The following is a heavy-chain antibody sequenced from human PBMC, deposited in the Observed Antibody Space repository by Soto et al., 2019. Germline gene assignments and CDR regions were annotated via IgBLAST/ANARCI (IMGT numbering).Heavy chain of an antibody. CDR1: GYIFSDYY. V-gene: IGHV5-51*01. Sequence: GESLKISCKASGYIFSDYYIGWVRQMPGRGLEWMVIIYPRDSDTRYDPSFQGQVTISADKSITTAYLQWTSLKASDTAVYYCARTTVTGDAFDLWGQGTMVTVSS. D-gene: IGHD4-17*01. CDR3: ARTTVTGDAFDL. J-gene: IGHJ3*01. CDR2: IYPRDSDT.